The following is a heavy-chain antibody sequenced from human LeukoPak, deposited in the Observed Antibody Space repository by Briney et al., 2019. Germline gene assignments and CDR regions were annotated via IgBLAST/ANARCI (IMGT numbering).Heavy chain of an antibody. CDR1: GYTFTNYG. D-gene: IGHD1-14*01. CDR3: ARDLTRYLPFDP. V-gene: IGHV1-2*02. CDR2: INPNSGGT. J-gene: IGHJ5*02. Sequence: GASVKVSCKASGYTFTNYGISWVRQAPGQGLEWMGWINPNSGGTNYAQKFQGRVTMTRDTSISTAYMELSRLRSDDTAVYYCARDLTRYLPFDPWGQGTLVTVSS.